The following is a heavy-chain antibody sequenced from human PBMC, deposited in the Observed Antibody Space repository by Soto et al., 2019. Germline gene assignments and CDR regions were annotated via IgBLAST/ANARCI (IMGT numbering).Heavy chain of an antibody. D-gene: IGHD1-7*01. CDR3: AKDLRWNYDEIVY. CDR2: ISGSGGST. Sequence: GGSLRLSCAASGFTFSSYAMSWVRQAPGKGLEWVSAISGSGGSTYYADSVRGRFTISRDNSKNTLYLQMNSLRAEDTAVYYCAKDLRWNYDEIVYWGQGTLVTVSS. J-gene: IGHJ4*02. CDR1: GFTFSSYA. V-gene: IGHV3-23*01.